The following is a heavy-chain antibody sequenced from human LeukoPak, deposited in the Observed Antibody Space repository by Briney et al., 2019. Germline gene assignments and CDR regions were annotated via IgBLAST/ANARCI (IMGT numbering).Heavy chain of an antibody. CDR2: ISGGGETT. CDR1: GFTFNNYA. J-gene: IGHJ4*02. CDR3: ARDYADYVGYFFFDY. D-gene: IGHD4-17*01. V-gene: IGHV3-23*01. Sequence: GGSLRLSCAASGFTFNNYAMNWVRHALGKGLEWVSSISGGGETTYYADSAKGRFTISRDNSQNTLYLQMSSLRAEDTAVYYCARDYADYVGYFFFDYWGQGTLVTVSS.